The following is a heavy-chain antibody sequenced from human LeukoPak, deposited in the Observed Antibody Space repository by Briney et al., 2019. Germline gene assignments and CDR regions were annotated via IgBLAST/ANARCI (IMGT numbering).Heavy chain of an antibody. Sequence: PGGSLRLSCAASGFTVSSNYMSWVRQAPGKGLELVSSISSSSSYVYYADSVKGRFTISRDNAKNSLYLQMNSLRAEDTAVYYCAREALSPYDFWSGYSRRAFDIWGQGTMVTVSS. D-gene: IGHD3-3*01. CDR1: GFTVSSNY. CDR2: ISSSSSYV. CDR3: AREALSPYDFWSGYSRRAFDI. J-gene: IGHJ3*02. V-gene: IGHV3-21*01.